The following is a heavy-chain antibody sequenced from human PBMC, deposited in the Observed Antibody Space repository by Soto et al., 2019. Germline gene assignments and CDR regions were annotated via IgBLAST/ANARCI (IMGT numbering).Heavy chain of an antibody. CDR3: VRDRYSSSGWFDP. CDR2: TYYRSRFFS. D-gene: IGHD3-10*01. J-gene: IGHJ5*02. V-gene: IGHV6-1*01. Sequence: PSQTLSLTCDISGDSVSSYSAAWNWIRQSPSGGLEWLERTYYRSRFFSDYAESVKSRIIIKPDIAKNQFTLQLKSVTPEDTAVYYCVRDRYSSSGWFDPWGQGTPVTVSS. CDR1: GDSVSSYSAA.